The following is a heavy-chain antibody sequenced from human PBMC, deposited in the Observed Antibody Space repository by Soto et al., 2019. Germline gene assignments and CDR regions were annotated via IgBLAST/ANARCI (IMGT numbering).Heavy chain of an antibody. CDR2: ISGSGGST. CDR3: AKGLPERRSAYYRYNWFDP. J-gene: IGHJ5*02. V-gene: IGHV3-23*01. Sequence: EVQLLESGGGSVQPGKSLRLSCAASGFTFSSYAMSWVRQAPGKGLEWVSVISGSGGSTYYADSVKGRFTISRDNSKKTLYLQMNNLRAEDTAVYYCAKGLPERRSAYYRYNWFDPWGQGTLVTVSS. CDR1: GFTFSSYA. D-gene: IGHD3-3*01.